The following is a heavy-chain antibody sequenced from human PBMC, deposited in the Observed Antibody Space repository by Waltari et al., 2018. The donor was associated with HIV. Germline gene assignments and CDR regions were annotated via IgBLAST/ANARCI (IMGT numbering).Heavy chain of an antibody. J-gene: IGHJ3*01. CDR1: GFTFTSYA. Sequence: QVELVESGGGVVQPGRSMRLSCAASGFTFTSYAMHWVRQAPGKGMEWVEVIWLDGRMTDYAESVKGRFTISRDNSRYKVYLQMNSLRADDTAVYYCARDRRQLVRDAFDVWGRGTKVTVSS. CDR2: IWLDGRMT. V-gene: IGHV3-33*01. D-gene: IGHD6-13*01. CDR3: ARDRRQLVRDAFDV.